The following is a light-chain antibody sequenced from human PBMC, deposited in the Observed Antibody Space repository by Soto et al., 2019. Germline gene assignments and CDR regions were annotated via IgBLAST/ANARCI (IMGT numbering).Light chain of an antibody. CDR2: GAS. J-gene: IGKJ4*01. V-gene: IGKV3-20*01. CDR1: QSVSSSY. Sequence: EVVLTQSPGTLSLSPGERATLSCMASQSVSSSYLAWYQQKPGQAPRLLIYGASSRATGIPDRFSGSGSGTDFTLTISSLEAEDVAFYWCQQYFDVPFTFGGGTKVDI. CDR3: QQYFDVPFT.